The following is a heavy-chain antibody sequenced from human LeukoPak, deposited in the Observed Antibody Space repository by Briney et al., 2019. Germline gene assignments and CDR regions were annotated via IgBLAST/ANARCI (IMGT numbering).Heavy chain of an antibody. CDR3: ARGVAGYPYYYYYIDV. V-gene: IGHV3-11*01. Sequence: GGSLRLSCAASGFTFSDYYMSWIRQAPGKGLEWVSYISSRGSTIYYADSVKGRFTISRDNAKKSLYLQMKSLRAEDTAVYYCARGVAGYPYYYYYIDVWGKGTTVTISS. CDR2: ISSRGSTI. D-gene: IGHD2-15*01. J-gene: IGHJ6*03. CDR1: GFTFSDYY.